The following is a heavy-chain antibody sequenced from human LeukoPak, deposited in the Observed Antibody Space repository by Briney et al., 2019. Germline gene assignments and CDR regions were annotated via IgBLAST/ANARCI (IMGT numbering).Heavy chain of an antibody. D-gene: IGHD6-19*01. V-gene: IGHV3-23*01. CDR2: VGAGGGAP. J-gene: IGHJ4*02. CDR3: ATDPYSRVWSGGDYFDQ. Sequence: GGSLRLSCAASGFTFDKYAMSWVRQAPGKGLEWVSSVGAGGGAPYYSDSVKGRFSISRDNSKSTLYLQMTGLTDEDTAIYYCATDPYSRVWSGGDYFDQWGRGTLVTVSS. CDR1: GFTFDKYA.